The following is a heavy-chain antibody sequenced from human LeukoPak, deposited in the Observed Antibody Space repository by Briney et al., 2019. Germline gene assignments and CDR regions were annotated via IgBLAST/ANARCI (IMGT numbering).Heavy chain of an antibody. Sequence: GGSLRLSCAASGFTFSSYEMNWVRQAPGKGPEWVSYISSSGSTIYYADSVKGRFTISRDNAKNSLYLQMNSLRAEDTAVYYCARVGVPAARRGWFDPWGQGTLVTVSS. D-gene: IGHD2-2*01. CDR1: GFTFSSYE. CDR2: ISSSGSTI. V-gene: IGHV3-48*03. J-gene: IGHJ5*02. CDR3: ARVGVPAARRGWFDP.